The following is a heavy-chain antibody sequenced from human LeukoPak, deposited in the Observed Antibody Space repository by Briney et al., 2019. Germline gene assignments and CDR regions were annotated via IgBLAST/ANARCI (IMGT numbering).Heavy chain of an antibody. CDR2: ISLNSGSI. CDR1: GFTFDDYA. J-gene: IGHJ4*02. Sequence: PGGSLRLSCVASGFTFDDYAMHWVRQAPGKGLESMSGISLNSGSIGYADSVKGRFTISRDNAKNSLYLQMNSMRAEDTALYYCAKDMGNYYDSSGYAFDYGGQGNLVTVSS. D-gene: IGHD3-22*01. CDR3: AKDMGNYYDSSGYAFDY. V-gene: IGHV3-9*01.